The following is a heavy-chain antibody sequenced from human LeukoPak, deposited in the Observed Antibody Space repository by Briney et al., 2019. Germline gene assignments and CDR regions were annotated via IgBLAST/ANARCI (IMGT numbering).Heavy chain of an antibody. Sequence: SETLSLTCTVSGGPISSYYWSWVRQPPGKGLEWIGYIYYSGSTNYNPSLKSRVAISVDTSKNQFSLKLSSVTAADTAVYYCARVGDIVVVPAAMDAFDIWGQGTMVTVSS. D-gene: IGHD2-2*01. CDR2: IYYSGST. V-gene: IGHV4-59*01. CDR3: ARVGDIVVVPAAMDAFDI. CDR1: GGPISSYY. J-gene: IGHJ3*02.